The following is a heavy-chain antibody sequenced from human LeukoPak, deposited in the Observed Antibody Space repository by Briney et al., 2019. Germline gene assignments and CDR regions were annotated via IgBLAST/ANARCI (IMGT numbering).Heavy chain of an antibody. CDR2: LYHSGPT. CDR3: VRGLGITGGAFEV. Sequence: SETLSLTCTVSGGSISSDAYYWSWIRQPPGKGLEWMGSLYHSGPTYDNPSLKSRVTISVDTSKNQVSLKLSSVTAADTAVYYCVRGLGITGGAFEVWGQGTMVTVSS. V-gene: IGHV4-39*07. J-gene: IGHJ3*01. CDR1: GGSISSDAYY. D-gene: IGHD1-20*01.